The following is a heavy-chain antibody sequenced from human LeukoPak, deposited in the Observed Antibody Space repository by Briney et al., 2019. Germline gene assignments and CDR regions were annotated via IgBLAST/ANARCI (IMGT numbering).Heavy chain of an antibody. CDR2: INHGGST. J-gene: IGHJ5*02. V-gene: IGHV4-34*01. CDR3: ARQGYYYGSGSYSNWFDP. Sequence: SETLSLTCAVYGGSFSGYYWSWIRQPPGKGLEWIGEINHGGSTNYNPSLKSRVTISVDTSKNQFSLKLSSVTAADTAVYYCARQGYYYGSGSYSNWFDPWGQGTLVTVSS. D-gene: IGHD3-10*01. CDR1: GGSFSGYY.